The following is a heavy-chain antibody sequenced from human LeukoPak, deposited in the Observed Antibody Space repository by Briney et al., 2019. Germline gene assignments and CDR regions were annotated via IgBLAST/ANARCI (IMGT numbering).Heavy chain of an antibody. CDR3: ARAIEYSIPG. Sequence: NPSETLSLTCAVYGGSFSGYYRSWIRQPPGKGLEWIGEINHSGSTNYNPSLKSRVTISVDTSKNQFSLKLSSVTAADTAVYYCARAIEYSIPGWGQGTLVTVSS. D-gene: IGHD6-6*01. CDR2: INHSGST. V-gene: IGHV4-34*01. CDR1: GGSFSGYY. J-gene: IGHJ4*02.